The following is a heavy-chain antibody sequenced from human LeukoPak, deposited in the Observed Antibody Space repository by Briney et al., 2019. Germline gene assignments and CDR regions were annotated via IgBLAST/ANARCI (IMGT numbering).Heavy chain of an antibody. CDR3: ARDVMSSGWPLDY. D-gene: IGHD6-19*01. CDR1: GFTFSSYN. Sequence: QAGGSLRLSCTASGFTFSSYNMNWVRQAPGKGLEWVSYVSSSSSTIYNADSVKGRFTISRDNSKNTLYLQMDSLRAEDTAVYYCARDVMSSGWPLDYWGQGTLVTVSS. J-gene: IGHJ4*02. CDR2: VSSSSSTI. V-gene: IGHV3-48*01.